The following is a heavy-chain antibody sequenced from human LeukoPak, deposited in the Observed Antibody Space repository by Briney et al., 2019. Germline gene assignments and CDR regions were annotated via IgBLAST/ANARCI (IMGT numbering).Heavy chain of an antibody. CDR1: GYSISSGYY. D-gene: IGHD3-10*01. V-gene: IGHV4-38-2*01. CDR2: IYHSGST. CDR3: ARGNILKVRQNAFDI. Sequence: PSETLSLTCAVSGYSISSGYYCGWIRQPPAKGLEWIGSIYHSGSTYYNPSLKSRVTISVDTSKNQFSLKLSSVTAAHTAVYYCARGNILKVRQNAFDIWGQGTMVTVSS. J-gene: IGHJ3*02.